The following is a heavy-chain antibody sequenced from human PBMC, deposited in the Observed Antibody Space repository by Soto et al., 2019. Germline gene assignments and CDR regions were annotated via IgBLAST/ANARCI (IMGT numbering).Heavy chain of an antibody. J-gene: IGHJ4*02. Sequence: EVQLLESGGGLVQPGGSLRLSCAASGFTFSSYAMSWVRQAPGKGLEWVSAISGSGGSTYYADSVKGRFTISRDNSKNTLYLQMSSLRAEDTAVYYCAKSETIVVVPAAIDYWGQGTLVTVSS. CDR1: GFTFSSYA. CDR3: AKSETIVVVPAAIDY. CDR2: ISGSGGST. D-gene: IGHD2-2*01. V-gene: IGHV3-23*01.